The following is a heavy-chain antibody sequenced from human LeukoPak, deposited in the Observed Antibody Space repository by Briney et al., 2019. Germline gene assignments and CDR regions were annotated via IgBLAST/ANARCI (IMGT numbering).Heavy chain of an antibody. J-gene: IGHJ4*02. CDR1: GYTFTGYY. Sequence: ASVKVSCKASGYTFTGYYMHWVRQAPGQGLEWMGRINPNSGGTNYAQKFQGRVTMTRDTSISTAYMELSRLRSDDTAVYYCVRDYYDGSRNYFDYWGQGTLVPVSS. CDR3: VRDYYDGSRNYFDY. V-gene: IGHV1-2*06. D-gene: IGHD3-22*01. CDR2: INPNSGGT.